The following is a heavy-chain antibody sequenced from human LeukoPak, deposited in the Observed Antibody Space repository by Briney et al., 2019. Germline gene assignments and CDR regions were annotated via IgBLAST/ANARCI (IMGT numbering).Heavy chain of an antibody. Sequence: GGSLRLSCTASGFTFSTYPMHWVRQAPGKGLEWVAVISNDGNIKYYADSVKGRFTLSRDNSKNTLYLQMNSLRTEDTAVYYCARVPGIAATGPFDYWGQGTLVTVSS. J-gene: IGHJ4*02. V-gene: IGHV3-30-3*01. CDR1: GFTFSTYP. D-gene: IGHD6-13*01. CDR2: ISNDGNIK. CDR3: ARVPGIAATGPFDY.